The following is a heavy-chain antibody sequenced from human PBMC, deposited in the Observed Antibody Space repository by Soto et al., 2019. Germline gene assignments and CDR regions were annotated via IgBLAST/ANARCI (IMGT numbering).Heavy chain of an antibody. J-gene: IGHJ6*02. CDR1: GYTFTGYY. CDR3: ARAYCGGDCYRTYYGMDV. V-gene: IGHV1-2*04. Sequence: ASVKSCKASGYTFTGYYMHWVRQAPGQGLEWMGWINPNSGGTNYAQKFQGWVTMTRDTSISTAYMELSRLRSDDTAVYYCARAYCGGDCYRTYYGMDVWGQGTTVTVSS. D-gene: IGHD2-21*02. CDR2: INPNSGGT.